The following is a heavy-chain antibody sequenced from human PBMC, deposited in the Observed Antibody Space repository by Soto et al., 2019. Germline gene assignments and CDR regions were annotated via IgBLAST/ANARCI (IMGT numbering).Heavy chain of an antibody. CDR3: GTWVIGNWRPQS. D-gene: IGHD2-21*01. V-gene: IGHV4-30-4*01. CDR1: GGSISSDDYF. J-gene: IGHJ5*02. Sequence: QVQLQESGPGLVKPSQTLSLTCTVSGGSISSDDYFWSWIRQPPGKGLEWLGYIFHSGTTYYNPTLRSRITISVDTSKIQISLSLSFVTAAEPVGYYCGTWVIGNWRPQSWGQGSLVTIPS. CDR2: IFHSGTT.